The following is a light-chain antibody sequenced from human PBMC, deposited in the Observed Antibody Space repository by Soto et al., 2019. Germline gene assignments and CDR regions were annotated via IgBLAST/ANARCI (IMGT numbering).Light chain of an antibody. V-gene: IGLV2-11*01. Sequence: QSVLTQPRSVSGSPGQSVAISCTGTTTDVGGYDYVSWYQQHPGKAPKLIIFDVIKRASGVPDRFSGSKSGSTASLTISGLQDDDEADYYCCSLTTSHTYVFGSGTKVTVL. CDR3: CSLTTSHTYV. J-gene: IGLJ1*01. CDR2: DVI. CDR1: TTDVGGYDY.